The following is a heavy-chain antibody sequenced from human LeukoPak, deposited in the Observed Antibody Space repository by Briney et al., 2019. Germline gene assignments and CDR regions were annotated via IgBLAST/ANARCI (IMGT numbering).Heavy chain of an antibody. CDR3: ARVLVRNGVTMIVVVTPGAFDI. J-gene: IGHJ3*02. Sequence: ASVTVSFKSSGYTFTAYYMHWVRQAPGQGLEWMGWINPNSGGTNYSQKVQGRVTITMDTSISTAYMELSRLRSDDAAVYYCARVLVRNGVTMIVVVTPGAFDIWGQGTMVTVSS. V-gene: IGHV1-2*02. CDR1: GYTFTAYY. CDR2: INPNSGGT. D-gene: IGHD3-22*01.